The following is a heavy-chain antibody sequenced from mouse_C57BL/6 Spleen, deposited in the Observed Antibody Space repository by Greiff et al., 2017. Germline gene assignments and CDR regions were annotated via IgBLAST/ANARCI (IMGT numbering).Heavy chain of an antibody. Sequence: EVQLQQSGPELVKPGASVKISCKASGYTFTDYYMNWVKQSHGKSLEWIGDINPNNGGTSYNQKFKGKATLPVYKSSSTAYMELRSLTSEDSAVYYCARGDSSGYYFDYWGQGTTLTVSS. J-gene: IGHJ2*01. CDR2: INPNNGGT. V-gene: IGHV1-26*01. CDR1: GYTFTDYY. CDR3: ARGDSSGYYFDY. D-gene: IGHD3-2*02.